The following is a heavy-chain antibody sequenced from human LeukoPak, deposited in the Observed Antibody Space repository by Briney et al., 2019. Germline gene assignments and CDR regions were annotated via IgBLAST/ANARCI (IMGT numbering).Heavy chain of an antibody. CDR3: ARVDYGDPFGNFDY. V-gene: IGHV1-46*01. CDR1: GGTFSSHA. J-gene: IGHJ4*02. Sequence: ASVKVSCKASGGTFSSHAINWVRQAPGQGLEWLGIINPSGGSTSYAQKFQGRVTMARDTSTSTVYMELSSLRSEDTAVYYCARVDYGDPFGNFDYWGQGTLVTVSS. CDR2: INPSGGST. D-gene: IGHD4-17*01.